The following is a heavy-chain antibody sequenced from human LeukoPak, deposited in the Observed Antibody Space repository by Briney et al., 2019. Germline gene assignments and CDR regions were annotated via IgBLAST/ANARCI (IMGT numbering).Heavy chain of an antibody. CDR2: ICSGGTT. V-gene: IGHV3-66*01. CDR1: GFTVRSKY. CDR3: ARDLGTGTTDY. J-gene: IGHJ4*02. Sequence: PGGSLRLSCAASGFTVRSKYMSWVRQAPGKGLEWVSVICSGGTTYYADSVKGRFTISRDSSKNTLFLQMNSLRAEDTAVYYCARDLGTGTTDYWGQGTLVTVSS. D-gene: IGHD1-7*01.